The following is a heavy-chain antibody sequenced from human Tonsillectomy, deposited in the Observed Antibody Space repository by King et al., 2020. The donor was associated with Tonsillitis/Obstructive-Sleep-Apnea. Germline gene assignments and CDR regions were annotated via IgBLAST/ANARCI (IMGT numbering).Heavy chain of an antibody. CDR1: RFTFSDYW. Sequence: VQLVESGGGLVQPGGSLRLSCAASRFTFSDYWMSWVRQAPGKGPEWVANIKQDGSDKYYVDSVRGRFTISRDKAKNSLYLQMNSLGVEGTAVYYCARDGGVGEGDVWGKGTTVTVSS. D-gene: IGHD3-16*01. CDR3: ARDGGVGEGDV. CDR2: IKQDGSDK. V-gene: IGHV3-7*01. J-gene: IGHJ6*04.